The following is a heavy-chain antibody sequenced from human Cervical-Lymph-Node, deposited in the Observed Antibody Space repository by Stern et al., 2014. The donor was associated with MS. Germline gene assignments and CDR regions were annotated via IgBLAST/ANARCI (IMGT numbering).Heavy chain of an antibody. D-gene: IGHD2-8*01. CDR2: ISYDGNHK. J-gene: IGHJ4*02. CDR1: GFTFSSYG. CDR3: ARDYEDTSMLFDH. V-gene: IGHV3-30*03. Sequence: VPLVESGGAVVQPGRSLRLSCAASGFTFSSYGMHWVRQAPGQGLEWVTVISYDGNHKYYAASVKGRFTISRDNSKNTLHLQMNSVTPDDTAIYYCARDYEDTSMLFDHWGQGTLVNVSS.